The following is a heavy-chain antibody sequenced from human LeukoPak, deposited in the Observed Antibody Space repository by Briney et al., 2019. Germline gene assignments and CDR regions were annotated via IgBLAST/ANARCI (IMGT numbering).Heavy chain of an antibody. J-gene: IGHJ4*02. D-gene: IGHD6-13*01. CDR2: INPNSGNT. CDR3: AILAAAGSEAYYFDF. V-gene: IGHV1-8*01. Sequence: ASVKLSCGASGYTFNSYDMNWVRQATGQGLEWMGWINPNSGNTRYGQNFQGRVTMTRHTSKHTPYVELNSLRSEDTAVYFCAILAAAGSEAYYFDFWGQGTLVTVSS. CDR1: GYTFNSYD.